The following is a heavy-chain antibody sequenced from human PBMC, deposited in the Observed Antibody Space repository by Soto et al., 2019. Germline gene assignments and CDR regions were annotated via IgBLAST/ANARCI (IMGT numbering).Heavy chain of an antibody. V-gene: IGHV4-59*01. CDR2: IYYSGSN. Sequence: QVQLQESGPGLVKPSETLSLTCTVSGGSISSYYWSWIRQPPGKGLEWIGYIYYSGSNNYNPSLRSRVTIAVDTSKNQFSLKLSSVTAADTAVYYCARTASYCSSTSCQYGMDVWGQGTTVTVSS. CDR3: ARTASYCSSTSCQYGMDV. CDR1: GGSISSYY. J-gene: IGHJ6*02. D-gene: IGHD2-2*01.